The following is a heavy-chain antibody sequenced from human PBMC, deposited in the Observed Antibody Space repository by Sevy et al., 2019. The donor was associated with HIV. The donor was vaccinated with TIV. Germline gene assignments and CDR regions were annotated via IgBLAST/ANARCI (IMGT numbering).Heavy chain of an antibody. D-gene: IGHD1-26*01. CDR1: GFIFSHYS. V-gene: IGHV3-21*01. CDR3: ARDRGVGTSSYGMDV. J-gene: IGHJ6*02. Sequence: GGFLRLSCTASGFIFSHYSMNWVRQAPGKGLEWVSSISTSSTYIYYADSVKGRFTISRDNAKNLLYLQMNSLRAEDTAVYQCARDRGVGTSSYGMDVWGQGTTVTVSS. CDR2: ISTSSTYI.